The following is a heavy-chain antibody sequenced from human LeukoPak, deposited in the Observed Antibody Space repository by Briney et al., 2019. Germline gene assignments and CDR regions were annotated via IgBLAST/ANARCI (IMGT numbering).Heavy chain of an antibody. CDR2: IYYSGST. Sequence: SETLSLTCAVYGGSFSGYYWSWIRQPPGKGLEWIGYIYYSGSTYYNASLKSRVTISVDTSKNQFSLKLSSVTAADTAVYYCARGRQWELPTPADYWGQGTLVTVSS. D-gene: IGHD1-26*01. CDR3: ARGRQWELPTPADY. CDR1: GGSFSGYY. V-gene: IGHV4-34*01. J-gene: IGHJ4*02.